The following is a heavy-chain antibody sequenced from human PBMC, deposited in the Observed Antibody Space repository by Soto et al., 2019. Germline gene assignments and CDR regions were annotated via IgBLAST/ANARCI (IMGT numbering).Heavy chain of an antibody. CDR1: GYTFTDYW. CDR2: IYPGDSDT. J-gene: IGHJ6*02. D-gene: IGHD5-12*01. CDR3: ATPSGYGNYGMDV. V-gene: IGHV5-51*01. Sequence: ESLKISCKGSGYTFTDYWIGWLRQLPGKGLEWMGIIYPGDSDTRYSPSFQGHVTITADKSISTAYLQWSSLKASDTAMYYCATPSGYGNYGMDVWGQGTTVTVSS.